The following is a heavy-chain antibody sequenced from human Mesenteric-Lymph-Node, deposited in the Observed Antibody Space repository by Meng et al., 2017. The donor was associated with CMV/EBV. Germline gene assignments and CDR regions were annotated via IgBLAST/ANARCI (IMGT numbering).Heavy chain of an antibody. J-gene: IGHJ3*02. CDR1: GFTFSSYA. CDR3: ARVGGSGSYSGAFDI. Sequence: GESLKISCAASGFTFSSYAMHWVRQAPGKGLEWVAVISYDGSNKYYADSVKGRFTISRDNSKNTLYLQMNSLRAEDTAVYYCARVGGSGSYSGAFDIWGQGTMVTVSS. CDR2: ISYDGSNK. D-gene: IGHD3-10*01. V-gene: IGHV3-30*14.